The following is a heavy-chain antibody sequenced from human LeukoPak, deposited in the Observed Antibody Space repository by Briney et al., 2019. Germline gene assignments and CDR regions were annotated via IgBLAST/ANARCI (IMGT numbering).Heavy chain of an antibody. CDR2: IRSKAYGGTT. V-gene: IGHV3-49*04. J-gene: IGHJ4*02. CDR1: GFTFSNAW. D-gene: IGHD3-10*01. CDR3: TRGILWFGEFLDY. Sequence: GGSLRLSCAASGFTFSNAWMSWVRQAPGKGLEWVGFIRSKAYGGTTEYAASVKGRFTISRDDSKSIAYLQMNSLKTEDTAVYYCTRGILWFGEFLDYWGQGTLVTVSS.